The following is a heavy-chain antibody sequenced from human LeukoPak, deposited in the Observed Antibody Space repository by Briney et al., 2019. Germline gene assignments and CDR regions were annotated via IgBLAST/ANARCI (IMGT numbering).Heavy chain of an antibody. Sequence: SETLSLTCTVSGGSISSYYWSWIRQPPGKGLEWIGYIYYSGSTNYNPSLKSRVTISVDTSKNQFSLKLSSVTAADTAVYYCAGAIIYGSGSYLDYWGQGTLVTVSS. V-gene: IGHV4-59*08. CDR3: AGAIIYGSGSYLDY. CDR2: IYYSGST. J-gene: IGHJ4*02. CDR1: GGSISSYY. D-gene: IGHD3-10*01.